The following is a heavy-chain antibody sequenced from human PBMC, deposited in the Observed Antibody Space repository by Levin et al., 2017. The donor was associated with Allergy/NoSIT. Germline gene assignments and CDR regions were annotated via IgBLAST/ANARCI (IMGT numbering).Heavy chain of an antibody. Sequence: PGGSLRLSCAASGFTFSRFWMSWVRQAPGKGLEWVGNIEQDGSEKYYVDSVKGRFTISRDNAKNSLYLQMNSLRAEDTAVYFCTREQYGSRQDYWGQGTLVTVSS. D-gene: IGHD3-10*01. V-gene: IGHV3-7*04. CDR3: TREQYGSRQDY. CDR1: GFTFSRFW. CDR2: IEQDGSEK. J-gene: IGHJ4*02.